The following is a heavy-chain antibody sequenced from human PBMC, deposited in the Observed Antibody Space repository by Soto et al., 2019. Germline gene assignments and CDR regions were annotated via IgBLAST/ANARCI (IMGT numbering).Heavy chain of an antibody. D-gene: IGHD3-10*01. V-gene: IGHV4-34*01. J-gene: IGHJ5*02. CDR1: GGSFSGYY. CDR3: ARRGLTYYYGSGSYYNVHWFDT. CDR2: INHSGST. Sequence: SETLSLTCAVYGGSFSGYYWSWIRQPPGKGLEWIGEINHSGSTNYNPSLKSRVTISVDTSKSQFSLKLSSVTAADTAVYYCARRGLTYYYGSGSYYNVHWFDTWGQGTLVTVSS.